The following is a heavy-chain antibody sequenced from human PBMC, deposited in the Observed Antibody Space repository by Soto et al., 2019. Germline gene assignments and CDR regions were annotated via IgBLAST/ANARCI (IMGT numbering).Heavy chain of an antibody. CDR3: ARSTYYDFWSGYYTPNYYYYYGMDV. D-gene: IGHD3-3*01. CDR1: GGSISSSSYY. V-gene: IGHV4-39*01. CDR2: IYYSGST. Sequence: SETLSLTCTVSGGSISSSSYYWGWIRQPPGKGLEWIGSIYYSGSTYYNPSLKSRVTISVDTSKNQFSLKLSSVTAADTAVYYCARSTYYDFWSGYYTPNYYYYYGMDVWGQGTTVTVSS. J-gene: IGHJ6*02.